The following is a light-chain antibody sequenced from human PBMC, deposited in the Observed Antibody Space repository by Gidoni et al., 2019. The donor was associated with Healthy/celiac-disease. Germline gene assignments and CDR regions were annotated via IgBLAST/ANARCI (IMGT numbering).Light chain of an antibody. CDR2: GSS. Sequence: ELVLTQSPCTLSLSPGERATLSCRASQSVSSSYLAWYQQKPGQAPRLLIYGSSSRATGIPDRFSGSGSGTDFTLTISRLEPEDFAVYYCQQYGSSPPVTFGGGTKVEIK. J-gene: IGKJ4*01. V-gene: IGKV3-20*01. CDR1: QSVSSSY. CDR3: QQYGSSPPVT.